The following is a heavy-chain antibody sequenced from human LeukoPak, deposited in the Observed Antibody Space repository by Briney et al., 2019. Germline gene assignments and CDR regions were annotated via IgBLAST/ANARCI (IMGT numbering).Heavy chain of an antibody. CDR1: GGSFSGYY. J-gene: IGHJ6*04. D-gene: IGHD2-15*01. CDR3: ARGKRCSGGSCCYGMDV. V-gene: IGHV4-34*01. CDR2: INHSGST. Sequence: PSETLSLICAVYGGSFSGYYWSWIRQPPGKGLEWIGEINHSGSTNYNPSLKSRVTISVDTSKNQFSLKLSSVTAADTAVYYCARGKRCSGGSCCYGMDVWGKGTTVTVSS.